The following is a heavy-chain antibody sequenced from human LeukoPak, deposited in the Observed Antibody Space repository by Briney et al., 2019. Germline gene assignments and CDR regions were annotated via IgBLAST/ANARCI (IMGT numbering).Heavy chain of an antibody. J-gene: IGHJ3*02. CDR3: ARTLGNYGSGSYDALDI. CDR2: IYHSEST. D-gene: IGHD3-10*01. CDR1: GGSIDSPNW. V-gene: IGHV4-4*02. Sequence: SETLSLTCVVSGGSIDSPNWWSWVRQPPGKGLEWIGEIYHSESTNYKPSLQSRGTISVDKSKNQFSLRLNSVTAADTAVYYCARTLGNYGSGSYDALDIWGQGTMVTVSS.